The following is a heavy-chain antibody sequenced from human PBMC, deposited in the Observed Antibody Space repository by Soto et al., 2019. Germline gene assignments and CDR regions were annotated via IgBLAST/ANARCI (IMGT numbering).Heavy chain of an antibody. D-gene: IGHD2-2*02. J-gene: IGHJ4*02. CDR1: GFIFSNYV. Sequence: ESGGGVVQPGRSLRLSCAASGFIFSNYVMHWVRQAPGKGLEWVAVISYDGSNKYYADSVKGRFTISRDNSKNTLYLQMNSLRAEDTAVYYCAKDLLGYCSSTSCYTPFDYWGQGTLVTVSS. V-gene: IGHV3-30*18. CDR3: AKDLLGYCSSTSCYTPFDY. CDR2: ISYDGSNK.